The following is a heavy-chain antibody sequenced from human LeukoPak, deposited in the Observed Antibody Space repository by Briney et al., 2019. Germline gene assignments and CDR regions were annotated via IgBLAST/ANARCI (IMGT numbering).Heavy chain of an antibody. CDR2: IIPIFGTA. D-gene: IGHD2-2*01. Sequence: SVKVSCKASGYTFTGYYMHWVRQAPGQGLEWMGGIIPIFGTANYAQKFQGRVTITADESTSTAYMELSSLRSEDTAVYYCARASSQITIRGDFDYWGQGTLVTVSS. CDR1: GYTFTGYY. J-gene: IGHJ4*02. V-gene: IGHV1-69*13. CDR3: ARASSQITIRGDFDY.